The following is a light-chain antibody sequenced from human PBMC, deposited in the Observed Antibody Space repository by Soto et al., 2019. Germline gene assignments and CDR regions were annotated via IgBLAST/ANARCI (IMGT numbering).Light chain of an antibody. V-gene: IGKV3-11*01. CDR2: DAS. J-gene: IGKJ3*01. CDR3: QQRSNWPPEVT. Sequence: EIVLTQSPDTLSLSPGERATLSCRASQSVSSSLAWYQQKPGQAPRLLIYDASNRATGIPARFSGSGSGTDFTLTISSLEHEDFAVYYCQQRSNWPPEVTFGPGTKVDIE. CDR1: QSVSSS.